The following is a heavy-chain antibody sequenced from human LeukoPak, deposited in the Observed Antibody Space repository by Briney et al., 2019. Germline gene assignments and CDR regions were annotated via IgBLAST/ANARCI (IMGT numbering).Heavy chain of an antibody. Sequence: ASVKVSCKASGYTFTRYHMHELRQAAGQGLEWMRIINPSGGSTSYAQKFQGRVTMTRDTSTSTDYMELSRMRSENTAVYYCARVVLSYGSGSPTFDYWGQGTLVAVSS. CDR3: ARVVLSYGSGSPTFDY. CDR1: GYTFTRYH. D-gene: IGHD3-10*01. V-gene: IGHV1-46*01. J-gene: IGHJ4*02. CDR2: INPSGGST.